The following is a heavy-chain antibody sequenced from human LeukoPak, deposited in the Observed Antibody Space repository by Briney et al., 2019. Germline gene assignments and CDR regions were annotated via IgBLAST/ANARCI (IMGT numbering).Heavy chain of an antibody. Sequence: SQTLSLTCTVSGGSISSGSYYWSWIRQPAGKGLEWIGRIYTSGSTNYNPSLKSRVTISVDTSKNQFSLKLSSVTAADMAVYYCASSKDGRIAAAQFDYWGQGTLVTVSS. D-gene: IGHD6-13*01. CDR3: ASSKDGRIAAAQFDY. V-gene: IGHV4-61*02. CDR1: GGSISSGSYY. J-gene: IGHJ4*02. CDR2: IYTSGST.